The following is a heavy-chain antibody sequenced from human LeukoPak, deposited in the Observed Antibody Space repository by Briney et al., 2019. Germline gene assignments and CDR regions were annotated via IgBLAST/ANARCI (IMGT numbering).Heavy chain of an antibody. D-gene: IGHD5/OR15-5a*01. Sequence: PSQTLSLTCAVSGGSINSGGYSWSWIRQPPGKGLEWIGYIYQSGSTYYNPSLKSRVTISVDRSKNQFSLKLSSVTAADTAVYYCARWVVYMDAFDIRGQGTMVTVPA. J-gene: IGHJ3*02. CDR1: GGSINSGGYS. V-gene: IGHV4-30-2*01. CDR2: IYQSGST. CDR3: ARWVVYMDAFDI.